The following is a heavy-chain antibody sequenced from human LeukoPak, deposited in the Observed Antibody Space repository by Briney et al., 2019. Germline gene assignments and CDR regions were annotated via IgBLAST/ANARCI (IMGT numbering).Heavy chain of an antibody. CDR3: ARHASRDYDILTGYYTPSLFFDY. CDR2: IYYSGST. V-gene: IGHV4-39*01. CDR1: GGSISSSTYY. Sequence: SETLSLTCTVSGGSISSSTYYWGWIRQPPGKGLEWIGSIYYSGSTYYNSSLKSRVTISVDTSKNQFSLKLSSVTAADTAVYYCARHASRDYDILTGYYTPSLFFDYWGQGTLVTVSS. J-gene: IGHJ4*02. D-gene: IGHD3-9*01.